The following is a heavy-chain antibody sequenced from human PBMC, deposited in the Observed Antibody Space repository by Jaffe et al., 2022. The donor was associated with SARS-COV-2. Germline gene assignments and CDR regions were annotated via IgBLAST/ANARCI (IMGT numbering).Heavy chain of an antibody. J-gene: IGHJ6*02. V-gene: IGHV4-59*01. D-gene: IGHD3-10*01. CDR2: IYYSGTT. CDR1: GGSISNYY. Sequence: QVQLQESGPGLVKPSETLSLTCTVSGGSISNYYWSWIRQPPGKALEWIGYIYYSGTTIYNPSLKSRVTISLDTSKNQISLKLSSVSAADTAVYYCARVWALSDSGTYSSYYGMDVWGQGTTVTVSS. CDR3: ARVWALSDSGTYSSYYGMDV.